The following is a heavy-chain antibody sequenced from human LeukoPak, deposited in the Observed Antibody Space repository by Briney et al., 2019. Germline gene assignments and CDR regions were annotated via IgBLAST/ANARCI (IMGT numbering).Heavy chain of an antibody. V-gene: IGHV1-8*01. CDR1: GYTFTSYD. CDR3: ARGCSSTTCSWPFDY. D-gene: IGHD2-2*01. Sequence: ASVKVSCKASGYTFTSYDIHWVRQATGQGLEWMGWMSPNSGNTVYAQKFQGRVTMTRNTSISTAYMELSSLSAEDTAVYYCARGCSSTTCSWPFDYWGQGTLVTVSS. J-gene: IGHJ4*02. CDR2: MSPNSGNT.